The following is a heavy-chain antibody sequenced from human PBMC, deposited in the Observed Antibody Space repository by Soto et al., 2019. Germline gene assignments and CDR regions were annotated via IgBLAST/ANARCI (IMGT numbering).Heavy chain of an antibody. J-gene: IGHJ6*02. CDR2: MNPSSGNT. CDR3: AAGDLTIFGVVQGYYHGMDV. V-gene: IGHV1-8*03. D-gene: IGHD3-3*01. Sequence: GASVKVSCKASGYSFTSYYMHWVRQATGQGLEWMGWMNPSSGNTGYAQKFQERVTITRDTSTSTADRELSSLRSEDTAVYYCAAGDLTIFGVVQGYYHGMDVWGQGTTVTVSS. CDR1: GYSFTSYY.